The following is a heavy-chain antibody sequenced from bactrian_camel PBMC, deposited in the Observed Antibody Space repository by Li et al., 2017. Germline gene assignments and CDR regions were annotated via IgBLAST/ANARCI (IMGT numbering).Heavy chain of an antibody. CDR1: EYAYMRHC. CDR2: ITSGGST. V-gene: IGHV3S53*01. Sequence: VQLVESGGGSVQAGGSLKLSCVVSEYAYMRHCLGWFRQAPGEEREGVAGITSGGSTTYVDSVKGRFTISKDNAKNTLYLQMNSLKPEDTAMYYCAAQVSGWYCRGGFPTMRFDYWGQGTQVTVS. CDR3: AAQVSGWYCRGGFPTMRFDY. D-gene: IGHD4*01. J-gene: IGHJ4*01.